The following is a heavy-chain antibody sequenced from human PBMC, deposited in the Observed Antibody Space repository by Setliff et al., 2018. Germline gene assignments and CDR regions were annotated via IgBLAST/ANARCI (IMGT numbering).Heavy chain of an antibody. CDR1: GYSVINYY. CDR3: AKDFQYGYDYGYIPGS. J-gene: IGHJ4*02. D-gene: IGHD5-18*01. V-gene: IGHV1-46*04. CDR2: INPGRGST. Sequence: ASVKVSCKATGYSVINYYVHWVRQAPGQGPEWIGSINPGRGSTSYARNLKGRVAMTRDTXTSTFYMELSGLRSEDTAVYYCAKDFQYGYDYGYIPGSWGQGTPVTVSS.